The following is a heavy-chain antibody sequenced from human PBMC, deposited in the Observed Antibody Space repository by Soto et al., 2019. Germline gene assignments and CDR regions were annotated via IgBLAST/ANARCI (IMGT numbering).Heavy chain of an antibody. CDR1: GGSISSSTYY. V-gene: IGHV4-39*02. J-gene: IGHJ5*02. CDR2: LYFRGST. Sequence: QLQLQESGPGLVKPSETLSLTCTVSGGSISSSTYYWGWIRQPPGKGLEWIGSLYFRGSTYYNPSLKSRVTVSVDTSKKQFSLKLTSVTAADTAVYYCAREILTGYYPAWWFDPWGQGTLVTVSS. D-gene: IGHD3-9*01. CDR3: AREILTGYYPAWWFDP.